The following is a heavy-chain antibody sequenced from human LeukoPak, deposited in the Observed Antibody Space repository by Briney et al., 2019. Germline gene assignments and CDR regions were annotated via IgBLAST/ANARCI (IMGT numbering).Heavy chain of an antibody. V-gene: IGHV1-69*05. Sequence: ASVKVSCKASGGTFSSYAISWVRQAPGQGLEWMGRIIPIFGTANYAQKSHGRVTITTDESTSTAYTELSSLRSEDTAVYYGARGGVTYYYDSSGYSVNLREYFQHWGQGTLVTVSS. D-gene: IGHD3-22*01. CDR1: GGTFSSYA. CDR2: IIPIFGTA. CDR3: ARGGVTYYYDSSGYSVNLREYFQH. J-gene: IGHJ1*01.